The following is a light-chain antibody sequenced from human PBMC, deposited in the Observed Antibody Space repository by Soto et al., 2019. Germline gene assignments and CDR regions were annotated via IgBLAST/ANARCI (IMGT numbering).Light chain of an antibody. CDR3: QQYGSSGT. J-gene: IGKJ1*01. Sequence: EIVLTQSPGTLSLSPGERATLSCRASQSVSSNYLAWYQQKPGQAPRLIIYGASNRATGIPDRFSGSGSGTDFTLTISRLEPEDFAVYYCQQYGSSGTFGQGTKVDI. CDR2: GAS. CDR1: QSVSSNY. V-gene: IGKV3-20*01.